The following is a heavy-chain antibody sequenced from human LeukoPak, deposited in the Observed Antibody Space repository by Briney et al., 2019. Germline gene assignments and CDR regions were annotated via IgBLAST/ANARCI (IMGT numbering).Heavy chain of an antibody. D-gene: IGHD2-8*01. CDR3: ARGGMGANSQEYFYYGMDV. CDR1: GFTFSNCA. CDR2: ISASGGST. V-gene: IGHV3-23*01. Sequence: GGSLRLSCAASGFTFSNCAMSWVRQAPGKRLEWVSGISASGGSTYSADSVRGRFTISRDNSKNTLYLQMNSLRAEDTAVYYCARGGMGANSQEYFYYGMDVWGQGTTVTVSS. J-gene: IGHJ6*02.